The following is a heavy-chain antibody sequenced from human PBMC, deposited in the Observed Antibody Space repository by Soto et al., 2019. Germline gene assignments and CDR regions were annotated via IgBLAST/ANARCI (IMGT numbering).Heavy chain of an antibody. Sequence: SQTLSLTCAISGDSVSINRAAWNWIRQSPSRGLEWLGRTYYRSKWNNDYAVSVNSRIAINPDTSKNQFSLQLNSVTPEDTAVYFCVRGIDSSFDYWGQGTLVTVSS. CDR1: GDSVSINRAA. CDR3: VRGIDSSFDY. V-gene: IGHV6-1*01. CDR2: TYYRSKWNN. D-gene: IGHD6-13*01. J-gene: IGHJ4*02.